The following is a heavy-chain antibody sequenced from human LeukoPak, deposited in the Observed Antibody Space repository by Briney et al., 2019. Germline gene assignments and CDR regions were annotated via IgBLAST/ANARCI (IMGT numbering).Heavy chain of an antibody. Sequence: GGSLRLSCAASGFTFSSYAMSWVRQAPGKGLEWVSAISGSGGSTYYADSVRGRFTISRDNSKNTLYLQMNSLRAEDTAVYYCAKDGGEVPAAIPYYFDYWGQGTLVTVSS. CDR3: AKDGGEVPAAIPYYFDY. J-gene: IGHJ4*02. D-gene: IGHD2-2*01. V-gene: IGHV3-23*01. CDR2: ISGSGGST. CDR1: GFTFSSYA.